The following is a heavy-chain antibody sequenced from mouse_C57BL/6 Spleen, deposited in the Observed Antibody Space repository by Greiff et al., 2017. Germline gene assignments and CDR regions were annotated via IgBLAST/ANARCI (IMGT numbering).Heavy chain of an antibody. CDR2: IYPGDGDT. V-gene: IGHV1-82*01. Sequence: QVQLVESGPELVKPGASVKISCKASGYAFSSSWMNWVKQRPGKGLEWIGRIYPGDGDTNSNGKFKGKATLTADKSSSTAYMQLSSLTSEDSAVYFCARTYDGYYGGDYFDYWGQGTTLTVSS. D-gene: IGHD2-3*01. CDR1: GYAFSSSW. CDR3: ARTYDGYYGGDYFDY. J-gene: IGHJ2*01.